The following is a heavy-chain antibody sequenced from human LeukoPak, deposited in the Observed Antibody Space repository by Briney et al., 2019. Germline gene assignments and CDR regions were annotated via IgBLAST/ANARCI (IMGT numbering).Heavy chain of an antibody. V-gene: IGHV4-4*02. J-gene: IGHJ4*02. CDR1: GGSISSSNW. D-gene: IGHD3-3*01. Sequence: SGTLSLTCAVSGGSISSSNWWSWVRPPPGKGLEWIGEIYHSGSTNYHPSLKNRVSISVDKSKPQFSLKLSSVTAADTAMYYCARVGDFWSGYYTLDYWGQGTLVTVSS. CDR2: IYHSGST. CDR3: ARVGDFWSGYYTLDY.